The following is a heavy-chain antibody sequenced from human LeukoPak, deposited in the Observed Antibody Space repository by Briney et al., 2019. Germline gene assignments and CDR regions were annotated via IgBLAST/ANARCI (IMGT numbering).Heavy chain of an antibody. CDR1: GFTFSSYA. V-gene: IGHV3-23*01. J-gene: IGHJ4*02. CDR3: AKEMLGTRWITYDS. Sequence: GGSLRLSCAASGFTFSSYAMSWVRQAPGKGLEWVSAISGSGGSTYYADSVKGRFTISRDNSKNTLYLQMNSLRTDDTALYYCAKEMLGTRWITYDSWGQGTLVTVSS. D-gene: IGHD5-12*01. CDR2: ISGSGGST.